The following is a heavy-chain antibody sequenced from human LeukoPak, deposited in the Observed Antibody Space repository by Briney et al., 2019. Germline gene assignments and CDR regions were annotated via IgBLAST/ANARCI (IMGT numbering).Heavy chain of an antibody. V-gene: IGHV3-15*01. D-gene: IGHD4-11*01. CDR2: IKSKIDDEAT. CDR3: TTDLQWGI. Sequence: GGSLRLSCAASGYTFANAWLSWVRQAPGKGLEWVGRIKSKIDDEATEYAAPVIGRFTISRDDSIDTLYLQMSSLKAEDTAMYYCTTDLQWGIWGQGTKVIVSS. CDR1: GYTFANAW. J-gene: IGHJ3*02.